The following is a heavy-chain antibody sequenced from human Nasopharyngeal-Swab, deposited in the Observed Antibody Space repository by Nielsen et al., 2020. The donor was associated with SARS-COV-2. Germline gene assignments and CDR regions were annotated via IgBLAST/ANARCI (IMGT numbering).Heavy chain of an antibody. CDR2: INAGNGNT. CDR3: ARDPTVTTDYYYYYYMDV. J-gene: IGHJ6*03. Sequence: WLRQAPGQRREWMGWINAGNGNTKYSQKFQGRVTITRDTSASTAYMELSSLRSEDTAVYYCARDPTVTTDYYYYYYMDVWGKGTTVTVSS. D-gene: IGHD4-17*01. V-gene: IGHV1-3*01.